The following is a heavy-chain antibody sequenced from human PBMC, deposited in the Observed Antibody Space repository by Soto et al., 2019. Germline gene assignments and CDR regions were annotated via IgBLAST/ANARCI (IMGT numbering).Heavy chain of an antibody. V-gene: IGHV3-74*01. J-gene: IGHJ4*02. Sequence: EVQLVESGGGLVQPGGSLRLSCAASGFTFSSYWMHWFRQAPGTGLVWVSRINSDGSSTSYADSVKGRFTISRDNAKNTLYLQMNSLRAEDTAVYYCVRTSLVVAAATREDYWGQGTLVTVSS. CDR2: INSDGSST. D-gene: IGHD2-15*01. CDR1: GFTFSSYW. CDR3: VRTSLVVAAATREDY.